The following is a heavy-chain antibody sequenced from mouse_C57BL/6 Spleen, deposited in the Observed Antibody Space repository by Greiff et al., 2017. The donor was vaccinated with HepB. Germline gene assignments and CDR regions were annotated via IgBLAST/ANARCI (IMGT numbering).Heavy chain of an antibody. CDR3: TRVSHGAWLAY. J-gene: IGHJ3*01. CDR1: GYTFTDYE. Sequence: QVQLKESGAELVRPGASVTLSCKASGYTFTDYEMHWVKQTPVHGLEWIGAIDPDTGGTAYNQKFKGKAILTADKSSSTAYMELRSLTSEDSAVYYCTRVSHGAWLAYWGQGTLVTVSA. CDR2: IDPDTGGT. V-gene: IGHV1-15*01. D-gene: IGHD6-2*01.